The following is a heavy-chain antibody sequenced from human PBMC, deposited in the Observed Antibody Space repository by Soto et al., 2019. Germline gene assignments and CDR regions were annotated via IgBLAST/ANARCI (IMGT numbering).Heavy chain of an antibody. CDR2: INPDNGNT. D-gene: IGHD2-15*01. CDR1: GYTFTAFY. CDR3: ARGIATGQLDP. J-gene: IGHJ5*02. V-gene: IGHV1-3*01. Sequence: GASVKVSCKASGYTFTAFYMYWVRQAPGQRLEWMGWINPDNGNTKSSQKFQDRVIITRDTSASTAYMDLSSLRSEDTAVYYCARGIATGQLDPWGQGTLVTVSS.